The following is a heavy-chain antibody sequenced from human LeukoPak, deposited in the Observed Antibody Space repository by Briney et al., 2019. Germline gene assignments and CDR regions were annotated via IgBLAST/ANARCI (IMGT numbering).Heavy chain of an antibody. D-gene: IGHD2-15*01. J-gene: IGHJ5*02. Sequence: GGSLRLSCAASGFTFSNYNMNWFRQALGKGLEWVAVISSDETNIRYGDSVRGRFTVSRDNAKNTVYLQMNSLGADDTAVYYCAKDPYRVVFATGNYLDPWGQGTLVTVSS. CDR3: AKDPYRVVFATGNYLDP. CDR2: ISSDETNI. V-gene: IGHV3-30*18. CDR1: GFTFSNYN.